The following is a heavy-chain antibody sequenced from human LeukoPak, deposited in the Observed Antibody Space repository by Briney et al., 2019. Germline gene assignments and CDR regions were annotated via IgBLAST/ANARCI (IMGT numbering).Heavy chain of an antibody. CDR3: ARLSMLPGVIHFDF. Sequence: SETLSLTCTVSGGSISSSSYYWGWIRQPPGKGLEWIGSFYYSGSTYYNPSLKSRVTMSVDTSKNQFSLKLSSVTAADTAVYYCARLSMLPGVIHFDFWGQGTLVTVSS. V-gene: IGHV4-39*01. D-gene: IGHD3-10*01. J-gene: IGHJ4*02. CDR1: GGSISSSSYY. CDR2: FYYSGST.